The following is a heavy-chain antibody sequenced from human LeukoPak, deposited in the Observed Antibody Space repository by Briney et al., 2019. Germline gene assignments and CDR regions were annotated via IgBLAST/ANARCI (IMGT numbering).Heavy chain of an antibody. CDR1: GFMFSSYS. Sequence: GGSLRLSCSGSGFMFSSYSMYWVRQAPGKGLEYVSTISSTGGSTYYADSVKGRFTISRDNAENTLYLQMSSLRPEDTALYYCVNVECDYWGQGTLVTVSS. CDR2: ISSTGGST. D-gene: IGHD3-3*01. V-gene: IGHV3-64D*09. CDR3: VNVECDY. J-gene: IGHJ4*02.